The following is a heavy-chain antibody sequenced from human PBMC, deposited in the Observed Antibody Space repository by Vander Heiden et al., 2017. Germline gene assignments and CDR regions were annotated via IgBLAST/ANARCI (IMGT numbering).Heavy chain of an antibody. Sequence: QVQLVESGGGVVQPGRSLRLSCAAPGFTFSSYGMHWVRQAPGKGLEWVAVILYDGSNKYYADSVKGRFTISRDNSKNTLYLQMNSLRAEDTAVYYCAKGGHIPLDYWGQGTLVTVSS. V-gene: IGHV3-30*18. J-gene: IGHJ4*02. CDR2: ILYDGSNK. CDR3: AKGGHIPLDY. D-gene: IGHD2-21*01. CDR1: GFTFSSYG.